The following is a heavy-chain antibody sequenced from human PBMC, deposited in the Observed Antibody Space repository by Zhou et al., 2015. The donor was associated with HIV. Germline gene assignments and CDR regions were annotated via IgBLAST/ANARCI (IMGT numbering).Heavy chain of an antibody. Sequence: QVQLVQSGAEVKRPGSSVKVSCQASGVTFTNYAISWVRQAPGQGLEWMGGITPTFGGADYAQKLHGRVTITADESTRTAYMELSSLRSDDTAFYFCATTPGLIETTTISPTYNWFDPWGQGTLVTVSS. CDR3: ATTPGLIETTTISPTYNWFDP. CDR1: GVTFTNYA. V-gene: IGHV1-69*01. J-gene: IGHJ5*02. CDR2: ITPTFGGA. D-gene: IGHD5-24*01.